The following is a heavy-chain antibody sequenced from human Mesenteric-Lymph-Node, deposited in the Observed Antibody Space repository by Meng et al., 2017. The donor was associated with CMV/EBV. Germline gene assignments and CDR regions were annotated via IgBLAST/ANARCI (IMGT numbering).Heavy chain of an antibody. CDR1: GGSISSNSYF. J-gene: IGHJ4*02. CDR3: ARLYGMSGSFDY. Sequence: VSGGSISSNSYFWAWIRQPPGRGLEWIWSISYSGSTYYNPSLKSRVTISVDTSKNQFSQRLTSVTAADTAVYYCARLYGMSGSFDYWGQGTLVTVSS. CDR2: ISYSGST. D-gene: IGHD1-20*01. V-gene: IGHV4-39*01.